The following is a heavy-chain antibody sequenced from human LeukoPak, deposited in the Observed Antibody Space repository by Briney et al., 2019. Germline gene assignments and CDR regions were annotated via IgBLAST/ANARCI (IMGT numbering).Heavy chain of an antibody. J-gene: IGHJ4*02. V-gene: IGHV4-59*12. Sequence: SETLSLTCTVSGGSISSYYWSWIRQPPGKGLEWIGYIYYSGSTNYNPSLKSRVTISVDTSKNQFSLKLSSVTAADTAVYYCARYRCYFDYWGQGTLVTVSS. D-gene: IGHD3-16*02. CDR2: IYYSGST. CDR1: GGSISSYY. CDR3: ARYRCYFDY.